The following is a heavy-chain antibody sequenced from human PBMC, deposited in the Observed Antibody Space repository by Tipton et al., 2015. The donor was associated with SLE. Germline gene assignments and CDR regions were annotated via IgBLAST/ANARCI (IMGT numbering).Heavy chain of an antibody. V-gene: IGHV4-39*07. CDR3: ARARRGGSGSSHFDY. D-gene: IGHD3-10*01. J-gene: IGHJ4*02. CDR1: GGSISSSSYY. Sequence: TLSLTCTVSGGSISSSSYYWGWIRQPPGKGLEWIGNIYYSGSTYYNPSLESRVTISVDTSKNQFSLKLSSVTAADTAVYYCARARRGGSGSSHFDYWGQGTLVTVSS. CDR2: IYYSGST.